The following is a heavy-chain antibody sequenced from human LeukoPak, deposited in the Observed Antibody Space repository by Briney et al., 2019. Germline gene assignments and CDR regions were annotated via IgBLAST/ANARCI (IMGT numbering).Heavy chain of an antibody. J-gene: IGHJ3*02. D-gene: IGHD4-17*01. V-gene: IGHV4-59*11. CDR1: DDSFSSHY. CDR3: ARDLVTVTKGFDI. CDR2: ISYIGST. Sequence: SDTLSLTCAVSDDSFSSHYWTWIRQPPGKGLEWIGYISYIGSTNYNPSLKSRVTISIDTSKNEFSLKLTSVTAADTAVYYCARDLVTVTKGFDIWGKGTMVTVSS.